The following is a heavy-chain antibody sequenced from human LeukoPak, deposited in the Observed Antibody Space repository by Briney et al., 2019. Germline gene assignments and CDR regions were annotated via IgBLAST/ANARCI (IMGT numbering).Heavy chain of an antibody. Sequence: ASVKVSCKASGYTLTGYYMHWVRQAPGQGLEWMGWINPNSGGTNYAQKFQGRVTMTRDTSISTAYMELSRLRSDDTAVYYCARVDGYSGYDLFDYWGQGTLVTVSS. CDR1: GYTLTGYY. V-gene: IGHV1-2*02. J-gene: IGHJ4*02. CDR2: INPNSGGT. CDR3: ARVDGYSGYDLFDY. D-gene: IGHD5-12*01.